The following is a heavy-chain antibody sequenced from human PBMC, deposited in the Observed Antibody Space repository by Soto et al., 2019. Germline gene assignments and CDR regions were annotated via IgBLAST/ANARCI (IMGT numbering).Heavy chain of an antibody. J-gene: IGHJ4*02. CDR2: ISSNGGST. V-gene: IGHV3-64*01. Sequence: EVQLVESGGGLVQPGGPLRLSCAASGFTFSSYAMHWVRQAPGKGLEYVSAISSNGGSTYYANSVKGRFTISRDNSKNTLYLQMGSLRAEDMAVYYCARDYSGYDYWGQGTLVTVSS. CDR3: ARDYSGYDY. CDR1: GFTFSSYA. D-gene: IGHD5-12*01.